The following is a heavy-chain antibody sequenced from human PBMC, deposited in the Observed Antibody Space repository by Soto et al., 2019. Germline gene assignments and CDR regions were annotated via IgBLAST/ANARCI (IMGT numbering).Heavy chain of an antibody. J-gene: IGHJ4*02. CDR2: IIPIFGTA. CDR3: ARGGPVLRYFDWLLKYYFDY. CDR1: GGTFSSYA. V-gene: IGHV1-69*06. D-gene: IGHD3-9*01. Sequence: GASVKVSCKASGGTFSSYAISWVRQAPGQGLEWMGGIIPIFGTANYAQKFQGRVTITADKSTSTAYMELSSLRSEDTAVYYCARGGPVLRYFDWLLKYYFDYWGQGTLVTVSS.